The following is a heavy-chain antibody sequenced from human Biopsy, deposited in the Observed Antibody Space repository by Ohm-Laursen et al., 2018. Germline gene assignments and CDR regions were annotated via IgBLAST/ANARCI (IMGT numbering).Heavy chain of an antibody. CDR3: ARGSNDFGGLYFPR. CDR2: ISYTGYT. Sequence: SDTLSLTCAVSGGSFTGHYWSWIRQPPEKGLKWIGHISYTGYTSYNASLKSRVTISVDTSRNHFSLRLSSLTAADTAVYYCARGSNDFGGLYFPRWGQGTLLTVSS. D-gene: IGHD4-23*01. CDR1: GGSFTGHY. V-gene: IGHV4-59*11. J-gene: IGHJ4*02.